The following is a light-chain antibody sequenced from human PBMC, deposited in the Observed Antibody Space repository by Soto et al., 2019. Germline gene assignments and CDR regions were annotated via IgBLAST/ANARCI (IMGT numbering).Light chain of an antibody. CDR3: QGYRNDDGT. CDR2: KAS. CDR1: QSIDTW. V-gene: IGKV1-5*03. J-gene: IGKJ1*01. Sequence: DIKMTQSPATLAASVGDRVSITCRASQSIDTWLAWYQQKAGKAPNLLIYKASRLESGVPSRFSGSGSGTEFTLTISRLQPEDFGSYYGQGYRNDDGTFGQGAKGEMK.